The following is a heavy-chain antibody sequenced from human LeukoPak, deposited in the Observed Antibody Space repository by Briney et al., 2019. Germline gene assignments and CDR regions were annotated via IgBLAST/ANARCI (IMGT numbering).Heavy chain of an antibody. D-gene: IGHD3-16*01. V-gene: IGHV4-39*07. CDR2: IYHSGST. CDR3: ASIRNTPDP. CDR1: GGSISSNSYY. Sequence: SETLSLTCAVSGGSISSNSYYWGWIRQPPGKGLEWIGSIYHSGSTYYNPSLKSRVTISVDTSKNQFSLKLSSVTAADTAVYYCASIRNTPDPWGQGTLVTVSS. J-gene: IGHJ5*02.